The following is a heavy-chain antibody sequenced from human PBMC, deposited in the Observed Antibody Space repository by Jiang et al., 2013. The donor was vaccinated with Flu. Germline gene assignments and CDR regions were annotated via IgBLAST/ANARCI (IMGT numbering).Heavy chain of an antibody. J-gene: IGHJ4*02. CDR1: GFTFSSYW. D-gene: IGHD3-22*01. CDR3: ARELNYYDSSGYALDY. V-gene: IGHV3-7*01. Sequence: LSCAASGFTFSSYWMSWVRQAPGKGLEWVANIKQDGSEKYYVDSVKGRFTISRDNAKNSLYLQMNSLRAEDTAVYYCARELNYYDSSGYALDYWGQGTLVTVSS. CDR2: IKQDGSEK.